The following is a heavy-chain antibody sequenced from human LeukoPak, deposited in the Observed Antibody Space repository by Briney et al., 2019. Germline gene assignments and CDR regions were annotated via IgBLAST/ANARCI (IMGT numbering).Heavy chain of an antibody. J-gene: IGHJ4*02. CDR2: VYYRGNT. V-gene: IGHV4-59*01. Sequence: SETLSLTCTVSGGSINSYYWSWIRQPPGKGLEWIGYVYYRGNTNYNPSLKSRVTISVDTSMNQFSLKLSSVTAADTAVYYCARDQRDGYNPFDYWGQGTLVTVSS. CDR1: GGSINSYY. CDR3: ARDQRDGYNPFDY. D-gene: IGHD5-24*01.